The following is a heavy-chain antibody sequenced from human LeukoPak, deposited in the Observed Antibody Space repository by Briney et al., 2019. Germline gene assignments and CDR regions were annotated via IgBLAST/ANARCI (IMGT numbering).Heavy chain of an antibody. Sequence: SQTLSLTCAISGDSVSSNSVAWNWSTQSPSRGLEWLGRTYYRSKGYNDYAVSVKSRITINPDTSKNQFSLQLNSVTPEDTAVYYCARAVTDSSSSGLDYWGQGTLVTVSS. CDR2: TYYRSKGYN. CDR3: ARAVTDSSSSGLDY. CDR1: GDSVSSNSVA. D-gene: IGHD6-6*01. J-gene: IGHJ4*02. V-gene: IGHV6-1*01.